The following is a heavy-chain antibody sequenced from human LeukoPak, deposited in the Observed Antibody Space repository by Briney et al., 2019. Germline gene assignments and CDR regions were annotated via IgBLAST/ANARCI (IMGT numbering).Heavy chain of an antibody. CDR1: GGSINNYY. V-gene: IGHV4-4*07. Sequence: PSETLSLTCTVSGGSINNYYWGWIRQPAGKGLEWIGRIYTSGSPNYNPSLKSRVTISVDTSRNQFSLKLNSVTAADTAVYYCARLLPFAGVRWGQGTLVTVSS. D-gene: IGHD3-10*01. CDR3: ARLLPFAGVR. CDR2: IYTSGSP. J-gene: IGHJ4*02.